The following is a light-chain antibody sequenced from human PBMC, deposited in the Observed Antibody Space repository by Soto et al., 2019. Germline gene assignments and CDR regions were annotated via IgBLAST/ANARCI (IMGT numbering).Light chain of an antibody. V-gene: IGKV1-5*01. Sequence: DIQMTQSPSTLSASVGDRVTITCRASQNINRWLAWYQQKPGKAPKLLIYDASSLESGVPSRFSGSGSGTEFTLTIISLHPDDFATYYCQQYDNCWTFGQGTKVEIK. CDR1: QNINRW. CDR2: DAS. J-gene: IGKJ1*01. CDR3: QQYDNCWT.